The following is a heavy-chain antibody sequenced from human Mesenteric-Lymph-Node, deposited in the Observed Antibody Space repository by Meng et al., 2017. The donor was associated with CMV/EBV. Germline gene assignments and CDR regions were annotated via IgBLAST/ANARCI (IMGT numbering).Heavy chain of an antibody. D-gene: IGHD3-22*01. CDR1: GFTFSSYA. J-gene: IGHJ4*02. CDR3: ARGVDFVDSSGYYFDL. Sequence: GESLKISCAASGFTFSSYAMHWVRQATGEGLEWVSPIGTAGDTHYADSVKGRFTISRDNTKNSLYLQMNSLRAEGTAVYYCARGVDFVDSSGYYFDLWGQGTLVTVSS. V-gene: IGHV3-13*01. CDR2: IGTAGDT.